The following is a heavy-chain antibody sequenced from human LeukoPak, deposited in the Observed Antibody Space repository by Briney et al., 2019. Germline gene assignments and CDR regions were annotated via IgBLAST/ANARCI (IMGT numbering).Heavy chain of an antibody. CDR1: GYTFTGYY. CDR2: INPNSGGT. J-gene: IGHJ5*02. D-gene: IGHD3-3*01. Sequence: GASVKVSCKASGYTFTGYYMHWVRQAPGQGLEWMGWINPNSGGTNYAQKFQGRVTITRDTSISTAYMELSRLRSDDTAVYYCAEETYFDFWSQFDPWGQGTLVTVSS. CDR3: AEETYFDFWSQFDP. V-gene: IGHV1-2*02.